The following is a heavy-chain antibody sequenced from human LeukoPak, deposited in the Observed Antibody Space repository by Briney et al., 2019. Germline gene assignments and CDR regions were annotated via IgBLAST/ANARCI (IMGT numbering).Heavy chain of an antibody. D-gene: IGHD1-7*01. Sequence: SVKVSCKASGGTFSSYAISWVRQAPGQGLEWMGGIIPIFGTANYAQKFQGRVTITADKSTSTAYMELSSLRSEDTAVYYCARAYRRITGTTRPHYYYYYMDVWGKGTTVTVSS. CDR3: ARAYRRITGTTRPHYYYYYMDV. J-gene: IGHJ6*03. CDR1: GGTFSSYA. V-gene: IGHV1-69*06. CDR2: IIPIFGTA.